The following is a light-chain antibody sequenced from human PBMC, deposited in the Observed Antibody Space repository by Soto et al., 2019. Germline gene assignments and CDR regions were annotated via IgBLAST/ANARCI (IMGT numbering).Light chain of an antibody. CDR3: QQYNNWPRT. J-gene: IGKJ1*01. CDR2: RTS. V-gene: IGKV3-15*01. Sequence: EIVMTQSPATLSASPGERATLSCRASQSISSNLAWYQQKPGQAPRLLMFRTSSRATGFPARFSGSGSGTEFTLTISSLQSEDFAVYYCQQYNNWPRTFGQGTKVDIK. CDR1: QSISSN.